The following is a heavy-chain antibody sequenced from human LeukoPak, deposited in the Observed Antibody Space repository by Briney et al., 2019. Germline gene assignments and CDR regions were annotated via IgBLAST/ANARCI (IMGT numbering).Heavy chain of an antibody. D-gene: IGHD2-8*02. V-gene: IGHV1-46*01. CDR2: SNPSGVGT. CDR1: GYTFTSYY. Sequence: ASLKASCKASGYTFTSYYMRCVRQAPGQGLEWMGVSNPSGVGTNYAQKFQGRVTMTRDTCTSTVYVELSSLRSEDTAVYYCAREESGGYFDYWGQGTLVTVSS. CDR3: AREESGGYFDY. J-gene: IGHJ4*02.